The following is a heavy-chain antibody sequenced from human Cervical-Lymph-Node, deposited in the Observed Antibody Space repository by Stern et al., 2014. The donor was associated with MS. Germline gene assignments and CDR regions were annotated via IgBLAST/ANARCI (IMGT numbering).Heavy chain of an antibody. J-gene: IGHJ6*02. Sequence: QVQLQESGPGLVKPSQTLSLTCTVSGGSISNGDYYWNWIRQHPGKGLEWIGYIHKSGGTAYNPSLKSRLTISVDDSATQFSLKLSAVTAADTAVYYCARESEWERIAAQRLHYFYVIDLWGQGTTVTVSS. CDR1: GGSISNGDYY. CDR2: IHKSGGT. CDR3: ARESEWERIAAQRLHYFYVIDL. V-gene: IGHV4-31*03. D-gene: IGHD1-26*01.